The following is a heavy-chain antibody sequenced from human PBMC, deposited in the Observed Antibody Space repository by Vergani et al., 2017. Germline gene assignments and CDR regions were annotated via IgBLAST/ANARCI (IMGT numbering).Heavy chain of an antibody. CDR2: INAGTGNT. CDR3: ARDNVAAATPFDY. D-gene: IGHD6-13*01. J-gene: IGHJ4*02. V-gene: IGHV1-3*01. Sequence: QVQLVQSGAEVQKPGASVKVSCKASGYTFTSYAMHWVRQAPGQRLEWMGWINAGTGNTKYSQKFQGRVTITRDTSASTAYMELSSLRSEDTSVYYCARDNVAAATPFDYWGQGTLVTVSS. CDR1: GYTFTSYA.